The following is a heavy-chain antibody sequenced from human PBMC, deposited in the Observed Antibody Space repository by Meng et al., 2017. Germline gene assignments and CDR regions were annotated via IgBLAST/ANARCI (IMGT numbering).Heavy chain of an antibody. D-gene: IGHD3-9*01. CDR1: GFTFSSYW. CDR2: IKQDGSEK. CDR3: ARPQTYYDILTGYSRYYYYGMDV. Sequence: GESLKISCAASGFTFSSYWMSWVRQAPGKGLEWVANIKQDGSEKYYVDSVKGRFTISRDNAKNSLYLQMNSLRAEDTAVYYCARPQTYYDILTGYSRYYYYGMDVWGQGTTVTVSS. J-gene: IGHJ6*02. V-gene: IGHV3-7*03.